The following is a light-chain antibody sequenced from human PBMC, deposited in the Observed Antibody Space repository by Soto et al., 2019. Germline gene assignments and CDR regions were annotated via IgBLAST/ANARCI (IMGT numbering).Light chain of an antibody. CDR2: GNS. Sequence: QSALTQPPSVSGAPGQWVTISCTGSSSNIGAGYDVHWYQQLPGTAPKLLIYGNSNRPSGVPDRFSGSKSGTSASLAITGLQAEDEADYYCQSYDSSLSGWVFGTGTKVTVL. J-gene: IGLJ1*01. CDR3: QSYDSSLSGWV. CDR1: SSNIGAGYD. V-gene: IGLV1-40*01.